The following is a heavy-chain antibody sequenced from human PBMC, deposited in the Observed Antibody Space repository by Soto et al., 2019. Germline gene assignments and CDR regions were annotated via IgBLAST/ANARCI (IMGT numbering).Heavy chain of an antibody. V-gene: IGHV3-23*01. D-gene: IGHD4-4*01. CDR1: GFTFSSYV. CDR2: ISGGGSNT. J-gene: IGHJ4*02. Sequence: EVQLLESGGGLVQRGGSLRLSCAASGFTFSSYVMAWVRQAPGKGLEWVSGISGGGSNTFYADSVKGRFTISRDNSKNTHLLQTNSLGAEDTAVYYCAKDSNKYSSSLRGRYFDYWGQGIGVTVSS. CDR3: AKDSNKYSSSLRGRYFDY.